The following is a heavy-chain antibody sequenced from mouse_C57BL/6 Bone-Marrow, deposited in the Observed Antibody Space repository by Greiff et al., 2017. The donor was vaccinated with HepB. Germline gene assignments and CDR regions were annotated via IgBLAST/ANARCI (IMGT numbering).Heavy chain of an antibody. CDR3: ARPSYYSSSIYFDY. V-gene: IGHV1-55*01. CDR2: IYPGSGST. J-gene: IGHJ2*01. Sequence: QVQLQQSGAELVKPGASVKMSCKASGYTFTSYWITWVKQRPGQGLEWIGDIYPGSGSTNYNEKFKSKATLTVDTSSSTAYMQLSSLTSEDSAVYYGARPSYYSSSIYFDYWGQGTTLTVSS. CDR1: GYTFTSYW. D-gene: IGHD1-1*01.